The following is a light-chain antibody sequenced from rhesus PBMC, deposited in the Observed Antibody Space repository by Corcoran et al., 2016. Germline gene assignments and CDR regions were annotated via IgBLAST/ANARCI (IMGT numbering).Light chain of an antibody. J-gene: IGKJ1*01. V-gene: IGKV1-69*01. CDR1: QGISNW. Sequence: DIQMTQSPSYLSASVGDRVTITCRASQGISNWLAWYQQKPGKAPKLLIYRASNLETGVPSRFRGSGYGTDFTTTISSLQPEDIATYYCQQHDNSPRTFGQGTKVEIK. CDR2: RAS. CDR3: QQHDNSPRT.